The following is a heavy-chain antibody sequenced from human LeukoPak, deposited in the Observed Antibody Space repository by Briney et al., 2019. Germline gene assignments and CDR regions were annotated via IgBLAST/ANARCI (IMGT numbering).Heavy chain of an antibody. Sequence: SVKVSCKASGYTFTSYAISWARQAPGQGLEWMGGIIPIFGTANYAQKFQGRVTITTDESTSTAYMELSSLRSEDTAVYYCARISTIVPRYWYFDLWGRGTLVTVSS. V-gene: IGHV1-69*05. J-gene: IGHJ2*01. CDR2: IIPIFGTA. CDR3: ARISTIVPRYWYFDL. CDR1: GYTFTSYA. D-gene: IGHD3-10*01.